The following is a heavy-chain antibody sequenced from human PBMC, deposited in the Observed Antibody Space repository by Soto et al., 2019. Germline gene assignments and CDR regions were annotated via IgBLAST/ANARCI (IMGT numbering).Heavy chain of an antibody. V-gene: IGHV3-23*01. CDR1: GFPFSSYA. J-gene: IGHJ3*02. Sequence: LRLSCVASGFPFSSYAMSWVRQTPGKGLEWVSGISGSGGRTYYADSVKGRFTISRGNSNNTLSLQMHILRVEDTAVYFCAKGGYYSLFDIWGQGTMVTVSS. D-gene: IGHD3-16*01. CDR2: ISGSGGRT. CDR3: AKGGYYSLFDI.